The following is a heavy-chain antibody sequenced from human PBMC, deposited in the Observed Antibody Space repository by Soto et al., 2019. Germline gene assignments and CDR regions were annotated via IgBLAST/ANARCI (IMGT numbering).Heavy chain of an antibody. CDR2: IIPIFGTA. J-gene: IGHJ6*02. Sequence: ASVKVSCKASGGTFSSYAISWVRQAPGQGLEWMGGIIPIFGTANYAQKFQGRVTITADESTSTAYMELSSLRSEDTAVYYCAREGIAAQVARYYYYGMDVWGQGTTVTVSS. V-gene: IGHV1-69*13. CDR1: GGTFSSYA. CDR3: AREGIAAQVARYYYYGMDV. D-gene: IGHD6-13*01.